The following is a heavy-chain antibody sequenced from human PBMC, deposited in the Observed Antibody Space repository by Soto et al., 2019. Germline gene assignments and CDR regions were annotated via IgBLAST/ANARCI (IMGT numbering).Heavy chain of an antibody. V-gene: IGHV3-53*01. J-gene: IGHJ4*02. CDR1: GFTVSSTY. D-gene: IGHD3-22*01. CDR3: AREDYYDSSGYYGY. Sequence: GGSLRLSCAASGFTVSSTYMTWVRQAPGKGLEWVSVIYGGLTTSYADSVKGRFTISRDNSKNTVFLQMNSLRGEDTAVYYCAREDYYDSSGYYGYWGQGTLVTVSS. CDR2: IYGGLTT.